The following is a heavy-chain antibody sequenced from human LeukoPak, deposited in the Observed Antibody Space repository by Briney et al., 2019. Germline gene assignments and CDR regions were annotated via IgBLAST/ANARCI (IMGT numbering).Heavy chain of an antibody. CDR3: ARDKSHDYGDYDY. D-gene: IGHD4-17*01. V-gene: IGHV1-2*02. CDR2: INPNSGGT. J-gene: IGHJ4*02. Sequence: ASVKVSCKASGYTFTGCYMHWVRQAPGQGLEWMGWINPNSGGTNYAQKFQGRVTMTRDTSISTAYMELSRLRSDDTAVYYCARDKSHDYGDYDYWGQGTLVTVSS. CDR1: GYTFTGCY.